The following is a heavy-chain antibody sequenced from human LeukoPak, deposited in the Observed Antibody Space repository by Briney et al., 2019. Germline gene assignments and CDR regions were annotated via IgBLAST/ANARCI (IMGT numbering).Heavy chain of an antibody. J-gene: IGHJ4*02. D-gene: IGHD2-15*01. Sequence: SETLSLTCTVSGGSNSSYYWSWIRQPPGKRLEWIGYIHSSGSTKYNPSLESRVTISVDTSKNQFSLRLSSVTAADTALYYCARDYQGGYFDSWCQGTLVTVPS. CDR2: IHSSGST. CDR3: ARDYQGGYFDS. V-gene: IGHV4-59*01. CDR1: GGSNSSYY.